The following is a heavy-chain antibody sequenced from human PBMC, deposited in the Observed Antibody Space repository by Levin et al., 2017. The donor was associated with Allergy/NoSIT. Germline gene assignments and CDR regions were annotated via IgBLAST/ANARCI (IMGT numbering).Heavy chain of an antibody. CDR1: GFTFSSYA. D-gene: IGHD3-22*01. CDR3: AKRGLTMRQGVGY. V-gene: IGHV3-23*01. J-gene: IGHJ4*02. CDR2: ISGSGGST. Sequence: GESLKISCAASGFTFSSYAMSWVRQAPGKGLEWVSAISGSGGSTYYADSVKGRFTISRDNSKNTLYLQMNSLRAEDTAVYYCAKRGLTMRQGVGYWGQGTLVTVSS.